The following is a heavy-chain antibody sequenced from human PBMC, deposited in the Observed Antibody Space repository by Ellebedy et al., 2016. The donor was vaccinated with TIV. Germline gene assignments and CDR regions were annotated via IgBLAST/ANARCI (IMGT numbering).Heavy chain of an antibody. J-gene: IGHJ4*02. Sequence: GESLKISCGASGFTFNTYAMHWVRQAPGKGLEWVTFTTLDGQRKDYADSVKGRYTISRDNSKNSLYLQMNSLRADDTALYYCASAARGSGAYESFWGQGTLVTVSS. V-gene: IGHV3-30*04. D-gene: IGHD5-12*01. CDR3: ASAARGSGAYESF. CDR1: GFTFNTYA. CDR2: TTLDGQRK.